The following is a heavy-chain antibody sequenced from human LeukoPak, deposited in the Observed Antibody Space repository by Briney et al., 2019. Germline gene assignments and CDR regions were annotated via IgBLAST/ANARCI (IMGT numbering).Heavy chain of an antibody. V-gene: IGHV1-69*04. Sequence: SVKVSCKASGYTFTGYYMHWVRQAPGQGLEWMGRIIPILGIANYAQKFQGRATITADKSTSTAYMELSSLRSEDTAVYYCARDTLGVREYYYYGMDVWGQGTTATVSS. D-gene: IGHD1-26*01. CDR2: IIPILGIA. CDR1: GYTFTGYY. CDR3: ARDTLGVREYYYYGMDV. J-gene: IGHJ6*02.